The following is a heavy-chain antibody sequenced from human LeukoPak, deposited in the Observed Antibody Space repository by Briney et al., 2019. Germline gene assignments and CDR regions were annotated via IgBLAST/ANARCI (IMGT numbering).Heavy chain of an antibody. J-gene: IGHJ2*01. CDR3: ARVSSSWYQDWYFDL. V-gene: IGHV4-59*01. CDR2: IYYSGST. Sequence: MSSETLSLTCTVSGGSISSYYWSWIRQPPGKGLEWIGYIYYSGSTNYNPSLKSRVTISVDTSKNQFSLKLSSVTAADTAVYYCARVSSSWYQDWYFDLWGRGTLVTVSS. D-gene: IGHD6-13*01. CDR1: GGSISSYY.